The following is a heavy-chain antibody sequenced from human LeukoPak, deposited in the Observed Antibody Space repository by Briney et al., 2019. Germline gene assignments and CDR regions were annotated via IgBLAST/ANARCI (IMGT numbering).Heavy chain of an antibody. V-gene: IGHV3-64*01. CDR1: GFTFSSYA. J-gene: IGHJ4*02. Sequence: GGSLRLSCAASGFTFSSYAMHWVRQAPGKGLEYVSAISSNGGSTYYANSVKGRFTISRDNSKNTLYLQMGSLRAEDMAVYYCARVVFNGLLDYFDYWGQGTLVTVSS. CDR3: ARVVFNGLLDYFDY. D-gene: IGHD2-8*01. CDR2: ISSNGGST.